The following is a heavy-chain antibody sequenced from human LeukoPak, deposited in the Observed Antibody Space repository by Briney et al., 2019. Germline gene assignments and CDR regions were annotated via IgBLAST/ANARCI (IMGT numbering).Heavy chain of an antibody. D-gene: IGHD2-2*02. J-gene: IGHJ5*02. V-gene: IGHV1-2*06. CDR1: GYTFTGYY. CDR3: AREEGYCSSTSCYNEGYNWFDP. CDR2: INPNSGGT. Sequence: ASVKVSCKASGYTFTGYYMHWVRQAPGQGPEWMGRINPNSGGTNYAQKFQGRVTMTRDTSISTAYMELSRLRSDDTAVYYCAREEGYCSSTSCYNEGYNWFDPWGQGTLVTVSS.